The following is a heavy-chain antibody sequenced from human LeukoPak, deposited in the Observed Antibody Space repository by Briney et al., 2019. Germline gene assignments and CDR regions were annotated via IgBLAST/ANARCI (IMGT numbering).Heavy chain of an antibody. Sequence: SSETLSLTCTVSGGSISSYYWSWIRRPPGKGLEWIGYIYYSGSTNYNPSLKSRVTISVDTSKNQFSLKLSSVTAADTAVYYCAGAFRAVAGVFDYWGQGTLVTVSS. CDR3: AGAFRAVAGVFDY. CDR2: IYYSGST. CDR1: GGSISSYY. D-gene: IGHD6-19*01. V-gene: IGHV4-59*01. J-gene: IGHJ4*02.